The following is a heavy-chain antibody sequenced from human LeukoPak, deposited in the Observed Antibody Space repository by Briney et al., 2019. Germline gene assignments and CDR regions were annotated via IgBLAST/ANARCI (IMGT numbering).Heavy chain of an antibody. CDR1: GGSISSYS. D-gene: IGHD3-10*01. CDR2: IYTSGST. V-gene: IGHV4-4*07. CDR3: ARGGSKEFGDGMDV. J-gene: IGHJ6*02. Sequence: SETLSLTCTVSGGSISSYSWSWIRQPAGKGLEWIGRIYTSGSTNYNPSLKSRVTMSVDTSKNQFSLKLSSVTAADTAVYYCARGGSKEFGDGMDVWGQGTRVTVSS.